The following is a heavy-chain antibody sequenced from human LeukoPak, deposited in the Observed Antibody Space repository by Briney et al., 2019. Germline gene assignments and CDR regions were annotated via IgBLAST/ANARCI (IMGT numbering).Heavy chain of an antibody. CDR1: GGIFTSYA. V-gene: IGHV1-69*05. CDR3: ARGLRIAVAGTPGY. CDR2: IIPMFGTA. D-gene: IGHD6-19*01. J-gene: IGHJ4*02. Sequence: SVKVSCKASGGIFTSYAISWVRQAPGQGLEWMGGIIPMFGTANYAQKFQGRVTMTRNTSISTAYMELSSLRSEDTAVYYCARGLRIAVAGTPGYWGQGTLVTVSS.